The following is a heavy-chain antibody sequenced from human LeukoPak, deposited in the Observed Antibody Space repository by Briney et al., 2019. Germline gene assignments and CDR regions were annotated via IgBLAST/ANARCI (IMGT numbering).Heavy chain of an antibody. CDR2: INGDGSST. Sequence: GGSLRLSCAASGXTLSSSWMHWVRQAPGKGLVWVSVINGDGSSTAYADSVKGRFTISRDNAKNTLYLQMNSLRAEDTAVYYCARTTVTICFDPWGQGTLVTVSS. D-gene: IGHD4-17*01. CDR3: ARTTVTICFDP. J-gene: IGHJ5*02. V-gene: IGHV3-74*01. CDR1: GXTLSSSW.